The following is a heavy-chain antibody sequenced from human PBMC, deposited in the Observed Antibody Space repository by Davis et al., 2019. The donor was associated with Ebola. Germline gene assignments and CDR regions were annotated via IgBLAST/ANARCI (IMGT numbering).Heavy chain of an antibody. V-gene: IGHV1-3*01. CDR3: ARDTTYSSGSDI. CDR1: GYTFTSYA. D-gene: IGHD6-19*01. CDR2: INAGNGNT. J-gene: IGHJ3*02. Sequence: ASVKVSCKASGYTFTSYAMHWVRQAPGQRLEWMGWINAGNGNTKYSQKFQGRVTNTRDTSASTAYMELSSLRSEDTAVYYCARDTTYSSGSDIWGQGTMVTVSS.